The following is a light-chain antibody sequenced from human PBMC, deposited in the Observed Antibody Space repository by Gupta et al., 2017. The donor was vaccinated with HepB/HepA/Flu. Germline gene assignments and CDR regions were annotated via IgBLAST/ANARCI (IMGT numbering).Light chain of an antibody. CDR1: NSTIGAGYD. V-gene: IGLV1-40*01. CDR3: QSYDSSRSGVV. J-gene: IGLJ2*01. CDR2: GNS. Sequence: QSVLTQPPSVSGAPGQRVTISCTGSNSTIGAGYDVHWYQHLPGTAPKLLIYGNSNRPSGVPDRFSGSKSGTSASLAITGLQAEDEADYYCQSYDSSRSGVVFGGGTKLTVL.